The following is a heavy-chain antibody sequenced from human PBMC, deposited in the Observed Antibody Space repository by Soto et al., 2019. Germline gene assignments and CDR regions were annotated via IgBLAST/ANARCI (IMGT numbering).Heavy chain of an antibody. Sequence: QLQLQESGSGLVKPSQTLSLTCTVSGGSISSGGYTWSWIRQPPGKGLEWIGYIYHGESTSYNPPLKSRVTITLDRSKNQFSLKLSSVTAADTAVYYCARDADDAFDIWGQGTMVSVSS. J-gene: IGHJ3*02. V-gene: IGHV4-30-2*01. CDR2: IYHGEST. CDR3: ARDADDAFDI. CDR1: GGSISSGGYT.